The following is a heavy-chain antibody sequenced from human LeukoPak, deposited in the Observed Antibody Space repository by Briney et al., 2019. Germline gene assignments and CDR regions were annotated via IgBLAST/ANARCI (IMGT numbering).Heavy chain of an antibody. CDR1: GYTFTDHY. J-gene: IGHJ5*02. V-gene: IGHV1-2*07. CDR2: INPNSDGI. Sequence: ASVKVSCKASGYTFTDHYMHWVRQAPGQGLEWMGWINPNSDGINNYAHKFQGRVTMTRDTSISTVYMELRRLRYDDTAAYYCARGPLEYCSGGTCYSGRNWFDPWGQGTLVTVSS. CDR3: ARGPLEYCSGGTCYSGRNWFDP. D-gene: IGHD2-15*01.